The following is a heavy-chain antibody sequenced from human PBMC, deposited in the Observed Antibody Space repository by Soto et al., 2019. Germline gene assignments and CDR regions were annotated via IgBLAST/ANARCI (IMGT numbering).Heavy chain of an antibody. CDR3: ARDVSNSVDY. CDR2: IGSDGRST. CDR1: GFTFSTYW. D-gene: IGHD4-4*01. Sequence: EVQLVESGGGLVQPGGSLRLSCAASGFTFSTYWMHWVRQVPGKGLVWVSRIGSDGRSTNYADSVKDRFTISRDNAKNTLYVQMNSLRGEDTAVYYCARDVSNSVDYWGQGTLVTVSS. V-gene: IGHV3-74*01. J-gene: IGHJ4*02.